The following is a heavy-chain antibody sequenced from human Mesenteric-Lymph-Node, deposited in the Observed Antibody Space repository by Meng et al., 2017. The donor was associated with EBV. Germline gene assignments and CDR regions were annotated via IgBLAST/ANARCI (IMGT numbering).Heavy chain of an antibody. V-gene: IGHV4-34*01. Sequence: QGQLQQWGAGRLKPSETPSLTCAVYGGTFSGYSWTWIRQPPGKGPEWIGEINQSGSTNYSPSLKSRVTISVDTSKTQFSLNLRSVTAADTAVYYCARGPPTLTSYVYFDYWGQGILVTVSS. CDR2: INQSGST. CDR3: ARGPPTLTSYVYFDY. J-gene: IGHJ4*02. D-gene: IGHD4-17*01. CDR1: GGTFSGYS.